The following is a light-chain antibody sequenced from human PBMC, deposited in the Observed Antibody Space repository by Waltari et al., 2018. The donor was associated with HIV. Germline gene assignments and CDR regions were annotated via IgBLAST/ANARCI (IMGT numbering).Light chain of an antibody. CDR1: TGAVTSGYY. CDR2: STS. Sequence: QTVVTQEPSLTVSPGGTVTLTCASSTGAVTSGYYPNRFQQKPGKVPRALIYSTSNRRSWAPGRFAGSCRGGKAALTVSGVQPEGEAEYYCLLYYGGAQLVFGGGTKLTVL. CDR3: LLYYGGAQLV. V-gene: IGLV7-43*01. J-gene: IGLJ3*02.